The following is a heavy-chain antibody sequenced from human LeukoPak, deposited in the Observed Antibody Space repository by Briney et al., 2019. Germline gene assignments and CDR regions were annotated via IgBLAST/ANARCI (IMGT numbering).Heavy chain of an antibody. CDR1: GYSISSGYY. CDR2: IYHSGSA. J-gene: IGHJ5*02. Sequence: TSETLSLTCTVFGYSISSGYYWAWIRQPPGKGLEWIGNIYHSGSAHYNPSLQSRVSISVDTSKNQFSLRLSSVTAADTAVYYCASTSVTCKYNWFDPWGQGTLVTVSS. V-gene: IGHV4-38-2*02. D-gene: IGHD3-3*01. CDR3: ASTSVTCKYNWFDP.